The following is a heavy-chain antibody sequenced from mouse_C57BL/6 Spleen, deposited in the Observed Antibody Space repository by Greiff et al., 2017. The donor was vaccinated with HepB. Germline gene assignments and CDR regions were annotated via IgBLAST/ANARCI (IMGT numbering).Heavy chain of an antibody. CDR1: GFSFNTYA. CDR3: GRQYDDDEAWFAY. CDR2: IRSKSNNYAT. J-gene: IGHJ3*01. V-gene: IGHV10-1*01. D-gene: IGHD2-4*01. Sequence: EVQLVESGGGLVQPKGSLKLSCAASGFSFNTYAMNWVRQAPGKGLEWVARIRSKSNNYATYYADSVKDRFTISRDDSESMLYLQMSNLKTEDTAMYYCGRQYDDDEAWFAYWGQGTLVTVSA.